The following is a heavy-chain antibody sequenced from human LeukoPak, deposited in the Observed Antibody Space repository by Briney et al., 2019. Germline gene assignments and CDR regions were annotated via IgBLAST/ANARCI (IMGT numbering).Heavy chain of an antibody. Sequence: SETLSLTCTVSGGSISSSSYYWGWFRQPPGQGLEWIAYIYYNGFTQYTPSLRSRVTISGDTSKNQFSLKLSSVTAADTAVYYCARIGREPRPNWFDPWGQGTLVIVSS. J-gene: IGHJ5*02. CDR3: ARIGREPRPNWFDP. V-gene: IGHV4-39*07. D-gene: IGHD1-14*01. CDR1: GGSISSSSYY. CDR2: IYYNGFT.